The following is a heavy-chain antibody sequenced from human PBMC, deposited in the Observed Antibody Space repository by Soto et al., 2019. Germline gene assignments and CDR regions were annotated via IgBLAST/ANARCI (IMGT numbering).Heavy chain of an antibody. V-gene: IGHV1-69*13. CDR1: GGTFSSYA. Sequence: GASVKVSCKASGGTFSSYAISWVRQAPGQGLEWMGGIIPIFGTANYAQKFQGRVTITADESTSTAYMELSSLRSEDTAVYYCASPSGGFGELSRFDYWGQGTLVTVSS. CDR3: ASPSGGFGELSRFDY. CDR2: IIPIFGTA. J-gene: IGHJ4*02. D-gene: IGHD3-10*01.